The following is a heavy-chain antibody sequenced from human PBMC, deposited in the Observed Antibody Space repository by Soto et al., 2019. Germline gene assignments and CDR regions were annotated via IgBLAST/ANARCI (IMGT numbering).Heavy chain of an antibody. CDR2: IYHSGST. V-gene: IGHV4-30-2*01. CDR1: GGSISNGGYS. CDR3: ARVVCSGGSCYHDY. Sequence: QLQLQESGSGLVKPSQTLSLTCAVSGGSISNGGYSWSWIRQPPGKGLEWIGYIYHSGSTYYNPSLKSRVTISVDRSKNQFSLKLSSVTAADTAVYYCARVVCSGGSCYHDYWGQGTLVTVSS. J-gene: IGHJ4*02. D-gene: IGHD2-15*01.